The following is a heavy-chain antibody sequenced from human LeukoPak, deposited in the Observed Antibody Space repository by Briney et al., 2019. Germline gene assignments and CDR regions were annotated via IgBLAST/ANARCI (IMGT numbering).Heavy chain of an antibody. CDR1: GFTFSSYS. J-gene: IGHJ4*02. D-gene: IGHD5-18*01. CDR2: ISSSSSYI. V-gene: IGHV3-21*01. CDR3: ASPRTGYSYEFDY. Sequence: PGGSLRLSCAASGFTFSSYSMNWVRQAPGKGLEWVSSISSSSSYIYYADSVKGRFTIFRDNAKNSLYLQMNSLRAEDTAVYYCASPRTGYSYEFDYWGQGTLVTVSS.